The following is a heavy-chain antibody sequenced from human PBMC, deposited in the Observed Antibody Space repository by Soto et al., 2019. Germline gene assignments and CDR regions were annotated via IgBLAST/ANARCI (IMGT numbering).Heavy chain of an antibody. J-gene: IGHJ6*02. V-gene: IGHV3-11*05. D-gene: IGHD2-15*01. CDR1: GFTFSDYY. CDR3: ARDRQVAYYSYYGMDV. CDR2: ISSSSSYT. Sequence: GGSLRLSCAASGFTFSDYYMSWIRQAPGKGLEWVSYISSSSSYTNYADSVKGRFTISRDNAKNSLYLQMNSLRAEDTAVYYCARDRQVAYYSYYGMDVWGQGTTVTGS.